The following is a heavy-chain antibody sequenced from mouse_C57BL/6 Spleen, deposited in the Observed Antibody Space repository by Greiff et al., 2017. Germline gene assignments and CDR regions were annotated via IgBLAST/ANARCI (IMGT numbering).Heavy chain of an antibody. CDR3: AREGALYGYWVAY. Sequence: VQLKESGPELVKPGASVKIPCKASGYTFTDYNMDWVKQSHGKSLEWIGDINPNNGGTIYNQKFKGKATLTVDKSSSTAYMELRSLTSEDTAVYYCAREGALYGYWVAYWGQGTLVTVSA. V-gene: IGHV1-18*01. D-gene: IGHD2-2*01. J-gene: IGHJ3*01. CDR2: INPNNGGT. CDR1: GYTFTDYN.